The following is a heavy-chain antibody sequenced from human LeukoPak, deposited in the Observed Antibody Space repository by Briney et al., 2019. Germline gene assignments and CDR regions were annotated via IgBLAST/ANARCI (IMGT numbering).Heavy chain of an antibody. J-gene: IGHJ4*02. Sequence: SETLSLTCTVSGGSTSSYYWSWIRQPPGKGLEWIGYIYYSGSTNYNPSLKSRVTISVDTSKNQFSLKLSSVTAADTAVYYCARGGYSYGYVWGQGTLVTVSS. D-gene: IGHD5-18*01. CDR1: GGSTSSYY. CDR3: ARGGYSYGYV. CDR2: IYYSGST. V-gene: IGHV4-59*01.